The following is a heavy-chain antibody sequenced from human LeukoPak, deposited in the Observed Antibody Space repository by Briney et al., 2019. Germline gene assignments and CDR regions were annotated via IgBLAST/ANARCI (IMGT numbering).Heavy chain of an antibody. D-gene: IGHD5-24*01. J-gene: IGHJ4*02. CDR1: GGSFSGYY. CDR2: INHSGST. Sequence: PSETLSLTCAVYGGSFSGYYRSWIRQPPGKGLEWIGEINHSGSTNYNPSLKSRVTISVDTSKNQFSLKLSSVTAADTAVYYCASSGGDGYNIPAGYFDYWGQGTLVTVSS. CDR3: ASSGGDGYNIPAGYFDY. V-gene: IGHV4-34*01.